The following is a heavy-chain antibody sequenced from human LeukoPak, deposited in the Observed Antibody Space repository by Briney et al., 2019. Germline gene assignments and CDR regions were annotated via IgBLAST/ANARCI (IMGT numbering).Heavy chain of an antibody. J-gene: IGHJ4*02. CDR1: GFTFRSYT. CDR3: ARDSVMKY. CDR2: NSTTSSSI. V-gene: IGHV3-48*02. Sequence: GGSLRLSCAASGFTFRSYTMNWVRQAPGKGLEWVSYNSTTSSSIYYADSVKDRFIISRDNAKNSLYLHMNSLRDEDTAVYYCARDSVMKYWGQGTLVTVSS.